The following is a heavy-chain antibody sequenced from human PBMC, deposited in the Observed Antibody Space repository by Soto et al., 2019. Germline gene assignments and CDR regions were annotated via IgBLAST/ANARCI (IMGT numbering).Heavy chain of an antibody. CDR3: AKMVTWDSSGYYQGGFDC. J-gene: IGHJ4*02. D-gene: IGHD3-22*01. CDR1: GFTFEDYA. Sequence: EMHLVESGGGLVQPGRSLTISCAASGFTFEDYAMHWVRQAPGKGLEWVSGFSWNSGKIIYADSVKGRFTISRDNAKNYLYVQMNSQRPEDSALYYCAKMVTWDSSGYYQGGFDCWGQGTLVTVSS. CDR2: FSWNSGKI. V-gene: IGHV3-9*01.